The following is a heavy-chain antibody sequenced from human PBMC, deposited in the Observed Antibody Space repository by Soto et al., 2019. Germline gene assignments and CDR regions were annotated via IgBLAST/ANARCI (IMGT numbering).Heavy chain of an antibody. D-gene: IGHD2-15*01. CDR1: GFTFSSYS. J-gene: IGHJ4*02. V-gene: IGHV3-21*01. CDR3: ARDPYAVVVVAATLDYFDY. Sequence: GGSLRLSCAASGFTFSSYSMNWVRQAPGKGLEWVSSISSSSSYIYYADSVKGRFTISRDNAKNSLYLQMNSLRAEDTAVYYCARDPYAVVVVAATLDYFDYWGQGTLVTVSS. CDR2: ISSSSSYI.